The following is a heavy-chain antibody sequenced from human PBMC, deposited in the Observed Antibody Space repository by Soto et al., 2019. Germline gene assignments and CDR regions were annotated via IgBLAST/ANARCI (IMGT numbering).Heavy chain of an antibody. J-gene: IGHJ5*02. D-gene: IGHD2-2*03. CDR1: GFTFSSYA. CDR3: AGYCSSTSCYYENWFDP. V-gene: IGHV3-23*01. Sequence: PVGSLRLSCAASGFTFSSYAMSWVRQAPGKGLEWVSAISGSGGSTYYADSVKGRFTISRDNSKNTLYLQMNSLRAEDTAVYYCAGYCSSTSCYYENWFDPWGQGTLVTVSS. CDR2: ISGSGGST.